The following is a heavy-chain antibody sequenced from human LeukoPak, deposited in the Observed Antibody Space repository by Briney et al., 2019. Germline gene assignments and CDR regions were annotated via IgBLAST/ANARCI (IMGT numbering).Heavy chain of an antibody. J-gene: IGHJ3*02. V-gene: IGHV3-7*01. CDR1: GFTFSSYW. Sequence: GGSLRLSCAASGFTFSSYWMSWVRQAPGKGLEWVANIKQDGSEKYYVDSVKGRFTISRDNAKNSLYLQMNSLRAEDTAVYYCARDHARQPLLWFGELLNVFDIWGQGTMVTVSS. CDR3: ARDHARQPLLWFGELLNVFDI. D-gene: IGHD3-10*01. CDR2: IKQDGSEK.